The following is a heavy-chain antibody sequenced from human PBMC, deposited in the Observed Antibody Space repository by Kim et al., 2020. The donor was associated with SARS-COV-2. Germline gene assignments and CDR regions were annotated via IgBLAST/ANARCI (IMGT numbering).Heavy chain of an antibody. CDR2: IKQDGSAK. J-gene: IGHJ6*02. Sequence: GGSLRLSCAASGFTFSDYWMSWVRQAPGKGLEWVANIKQDGSAKYYVDSVKGRFIISRDNAENSLYLQMNSLRAEDTAVYYCTSLSTSYGMDVWGQGTTVTVSS. CDR1: GFTFSDYW. V-gene: IGHV3-7*01. D-gene: IGHD3-16*01. CDR3: TSLSTSYGMDV.